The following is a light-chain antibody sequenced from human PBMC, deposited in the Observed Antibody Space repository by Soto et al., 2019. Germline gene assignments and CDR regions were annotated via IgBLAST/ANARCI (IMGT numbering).Light chain of an antibody. Sequence: QSVLTQPPSVSGSPGPRVTISCTGRNSNIGAGYDVHWYQQLPGTAPKLLISGNSNRPSGVPDRFSGSKSDTSASLAITGLQAEDEADYYCQSYDSSLSALVFGGGTKLTVL. CDR1: NSNIGAGYD. V-gene: IGLV1-40*01. J-gene: IGLJ2*01. CDR2: GNS. CDR3: QSYDSSLSALV.